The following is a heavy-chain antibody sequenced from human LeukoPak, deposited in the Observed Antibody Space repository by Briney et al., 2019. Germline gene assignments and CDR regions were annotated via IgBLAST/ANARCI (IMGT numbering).Heavy chain of an antibody. CDR2: ISWNSGSI. V-gene: IGHV3-9*01. CDR3: ARVRGGN. J-gene: IGHJ1*01. CDR1: GFTFDDYA. D-gene: IGHD2/OR15-2a*01. Sequence: PGRSRRLSCAASGFTFDDYAMHWVRQAPGKGLEWVSGISWNSGSIGYADSVKGRFTISRDNARDTLYLQMNSLRVDDTAVYYCARVRGGNWGRGTLVTVSS.